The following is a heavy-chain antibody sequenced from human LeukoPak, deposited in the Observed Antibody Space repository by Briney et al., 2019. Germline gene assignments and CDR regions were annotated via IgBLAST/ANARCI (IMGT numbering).Heavy chain of an antibody. V-gene: IGHV3-23*01. CDR3: AKRKNSPGYSSLDQ. J-gene: IGHJ4*02. CDR1: GFTFSSFA. D-gene: IGHD2-15*01. CDR2: VSRTGSTK. Sequence: GGSLRLSCVASGFTFSSFALDWVRQAPGRGLEWISVVSRTGSTKYYADSVKGRFTVSRDNSKNTVYLQMNSLRDDDSAVYYCAKRKNSPGYSSLDQWGQGTLVTVSS.